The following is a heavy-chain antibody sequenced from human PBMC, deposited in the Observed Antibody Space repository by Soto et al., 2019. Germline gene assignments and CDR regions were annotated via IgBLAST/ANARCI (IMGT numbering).Heavy chain of an antibody. D-gene: IGHD6-13*01. CDR3: ARYRREAVAGYTLDN. V-gene: IGHV4-59*01. CDR1: GGSISSNY. CDR2: VYNSGST. J-gene: IGHJ4*02. Sequence: SWETLSLTCTVSGGSISSNYWTWIRQPPGKGLEWIGYVYNSGSTNYNPSLKSRVTISEDTSKSQFSLKVNSMTAADTAVYYCARYRREAVAGYTLDNWGQGILVTVSS.